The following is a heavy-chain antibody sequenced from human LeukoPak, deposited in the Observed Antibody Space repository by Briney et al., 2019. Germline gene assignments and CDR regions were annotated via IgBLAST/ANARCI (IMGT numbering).Heavy chain of an antibody. D-gene: IGHD5-24*01. CDR3: ARDLGVEMATITAYYYMDV. CDR2: INPNSGGT. J-gene: IGHJ6*03. V-gene: IGHV1-2*02. CDR1: GYTFTGYY. Sequence: RASVKVSCKASGYTFTGYYMHWVRQAPGLGLEWMGWINPNSGGTNYAQKFQGRVTMTRDTSISTAYMELSRLRSDDTAVYYCARDLGVEMATITAYYYMDVWGKGTTVTVSS.